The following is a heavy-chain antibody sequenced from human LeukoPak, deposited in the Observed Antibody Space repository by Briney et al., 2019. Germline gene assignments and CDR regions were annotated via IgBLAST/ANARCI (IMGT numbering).Heavy chain of an antibody. D-gene: IGHD2-2*01. Sequence: GGSLRLSCAASGFTFSSYSMNWVRQAPGKGLEWVSSISSSSSYIYYADSVKGRFTISRDNSKNTLYLQMNSLRAEDTAVYYCAKPPWGDFCSITSCDYFDYGGQGILVTVSS. CDR3: AKPPWGDFCSITSCDYFDY. V-gene: IGHV3-21*01. J-gene: IGHJ4*02. CDR1: GFTFSSYS. CDR2: ISSSSSYI.